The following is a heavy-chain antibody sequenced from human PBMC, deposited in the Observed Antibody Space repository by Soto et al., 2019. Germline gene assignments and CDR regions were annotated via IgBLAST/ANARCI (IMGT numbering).Heavy chain of an antibody. CDR3: ARVGITGTPYVWVYFDY. V-gene: IGHV3-30-3*01. CDR2: ISYDGSNK. Sequence: PGGSLRLSCAASGFTFSSYAMHWVRQAPGKGLEWVAVISYDGSNKYYADSVKGRFTISRDNSKNTLYLQMNSLRAEDTAVYYCARVGITGTPYVWVYFDYWGQGTLVTVSS. D-gene: IGHD1-7*01. CDR1: GFTFSSYA. J-gene: IGHJ4*02.